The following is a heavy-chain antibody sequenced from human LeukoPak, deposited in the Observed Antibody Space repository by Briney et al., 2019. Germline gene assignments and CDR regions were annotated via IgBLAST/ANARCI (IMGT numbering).Heavy chain of an antibody. CDR2: ISSSSSYI. Sequence: GGSLRLSCAASAFTFSSYSMNWVRQAPGKGLEWVSSISSSSSYIYYADSMKGRFTISRDNAKNSLYLQMNSLRAEDTAVYYCASYYYGSGGDAFDIWGQGTMVTVSS. J-gene: IGHJ3*02. D-gene: IGHD3-10*01. CDR1: AFTFSSYS. CDR3: ASYYYGSGGDAFDI. V-gene: IGHV3-21*01.